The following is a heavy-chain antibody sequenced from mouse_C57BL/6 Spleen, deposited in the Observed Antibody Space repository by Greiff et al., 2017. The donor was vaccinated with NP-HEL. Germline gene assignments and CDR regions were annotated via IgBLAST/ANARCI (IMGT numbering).Heavy chain of an antibody. V-gene: IGHV1-59*01. D-gene: IGHD1-1*01. CDR2: IDPSDSYT. CDR1: GYTFTSYW. CDR3: ARKDTTVVS. Sequence: QVQLKQPGAELVRPGTSVKLSCKASGYTFTSYWMHWVKQRPGQGLEWIGVIDPSDSYTNYNQKFKGKATLTVDTSSSTAYMQLSSLTSEDSAVYYCARKDTTVVSWGQGTTLTVSS. J-gene: IGHJ2*01.